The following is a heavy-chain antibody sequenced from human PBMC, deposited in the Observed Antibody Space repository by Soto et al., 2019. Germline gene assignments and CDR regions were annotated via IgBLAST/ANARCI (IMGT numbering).Heavy chain of an antibody. CDR2: IKQDGSEK. CDR3: ARDRKYYDSSGYFAFDI. V-gene: IGHV3-7*01. D-gene: IGHD3-22*01. CDR1: GFTFSSYW. J-gene: IGHJ3*02. Sequence: GGSLRLSCAASGFTFSSYWMSWVRQAPGKGREWVANIKQDGSEKYYVDSVKGRFTISRDNAKNSLYLQMNSLRAEDTAVYYCARDRKYYDSSGYFAFDIWGQGTMVTVSS.